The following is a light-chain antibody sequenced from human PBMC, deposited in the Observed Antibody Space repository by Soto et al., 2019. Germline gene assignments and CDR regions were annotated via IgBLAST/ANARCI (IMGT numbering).Light chain of an antibody. V-gene: IGLV7-43*01. CDR2: STT. Sequence: QTVVTQEPSLTVSPGGTVTLTCASSTGPVTSDYYPNWFQQKPGQAPRALIYSTTKKHSWTPARFSGSLLGGKAALSLSGVQPEDEADYYCLVCSGAAVVFVGGTKLTVL. CDR1: TGPVTSDYY. J-gene: IGLJ2*01. CDR3: LVCSGAAVV.